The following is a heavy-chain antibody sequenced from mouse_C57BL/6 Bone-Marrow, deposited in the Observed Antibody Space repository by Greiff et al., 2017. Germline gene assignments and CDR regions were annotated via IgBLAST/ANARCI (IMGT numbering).Heavy chain of an antibody. J-gene: IGHJ2*01. CDR2: IDPFDSYI. D-gene: IGHD3-3*01. V-gene: IGHV1-59*01. CDR3: ARLGYKEFLDY. Sequence: VQLLQPGAGLVRPGTSVKLSCKASGYTFTSYWMHWVQQTPGQGLEWIGLIDPFDSYINYNHKFKGRATLTVDTSSSTSYMQLSSLTSEDSAVYYCARLGYKEFLDYWGQGTTLTVSS. CDR1: GYTFTSYW.